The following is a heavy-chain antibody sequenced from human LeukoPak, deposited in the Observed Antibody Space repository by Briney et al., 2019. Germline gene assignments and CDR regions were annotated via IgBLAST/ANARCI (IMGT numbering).Heavy chain of an antibody. D-gene: IGHD1-7*01. CDR3: ARSGADNWNYEFDY. CDR1: GYTFSTYA. J-gene: IGHJ4*02. CDR2: INTNTGKP. Sequence: ASVKVSCKASGYTFSTYAMNWVRQAPGQGLEWMGWINTNTGKPTYVQGFRGRFEFSLDTSVSTAYLQNSSLKPEDTAVYYCARSGADNWNYEFDYWGQGTLVTVSS. V-gene: IGHV7-4-1*02.